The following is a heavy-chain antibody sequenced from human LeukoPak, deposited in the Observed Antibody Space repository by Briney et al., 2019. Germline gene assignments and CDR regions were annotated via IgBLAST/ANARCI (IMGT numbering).Heavy chain of an antibody. CDR3: ENTMIVARHGLYYFDY. J-gene: IGHJ4*02. CDR2: ISGSGGST. D-gene: IGHD3-22*01. CDR1: GFTFSSYS. V-gene: IGHV3-23*01. Sequence: QPGGSLRLSCAASGFTFSSYSMNWVRQAPGKGLEWVSAISGSGGSTYYADSVKGRFTISRDNSKNTLYLQMNSLRAEGTAVYYCENTMIVARHGLYYFDYWGQGTLVTVSS.